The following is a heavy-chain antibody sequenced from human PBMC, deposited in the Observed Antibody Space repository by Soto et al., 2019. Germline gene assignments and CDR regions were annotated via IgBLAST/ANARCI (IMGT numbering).Heavy chain of an antibody. V-gene: IGHV1-18*04. J-gene: IGHJ6*02. CDR3: ARDEVPAAIRSYYYYYGMDV. D-gene: IGHD2-2*02. CDR2: ISAYNGNT. CDR1: GYTFTSYG. Sequence: ASVKVSCKASGYTFTSYGISWVRQAPGQGLEWMGWISAYNGNTNYAQKLQGRVTMTTDTSTSTAYMELRSLRSDDTAAYYCARDEVPAAIRSYYYYYGMDVWGQGTTVTVSS.